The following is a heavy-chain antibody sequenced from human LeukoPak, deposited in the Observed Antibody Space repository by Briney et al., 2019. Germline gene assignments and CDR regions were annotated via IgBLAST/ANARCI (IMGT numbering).Heavy chain of an antibody. D-gene: IGHD5-24*01. V-gene: IGHV3-74*01. J-gene: IGHJ4*02. CDR3: ARVGDGYNAAY. Sequence: GGSLRLSCAASGFTFSSYWMHWVRQAPGKGLVWVSRINTDGSSTSYADSVKGRFTISRDNAKNTLYLQMNSLRAEDTAVYYCARVGDGYNAAYWGQGTLVTVSS. CDR1: GFTFSSYW. CDR2: INTDGSST.